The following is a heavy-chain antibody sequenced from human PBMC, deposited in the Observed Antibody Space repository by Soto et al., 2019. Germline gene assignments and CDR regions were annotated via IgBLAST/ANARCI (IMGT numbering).Heavy chain of an antibody. CDR2: INPSGGST. CDR1: GYTFTSYY. Sequence: ASVKVSCKASGYTFTSYYMHWVRQAPGQGLEWMGIINPSGGSTSYAQKFQGRVTMTRDTSASTVYMELSSLRSEDTALYYCAGFLVATINRFDYWGQGTLVTVSS. D-gene: IGHD5-12*01. J-gene: IGHJ4*02. V-gene: IGHV1-46*01. CDR3: AGFLVATINRFDY.